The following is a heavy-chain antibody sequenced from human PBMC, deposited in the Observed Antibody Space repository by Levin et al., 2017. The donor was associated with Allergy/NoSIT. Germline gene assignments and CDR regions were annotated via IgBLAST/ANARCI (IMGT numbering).Heavy chain of an antibody. D-gene: IGHD4/OR15-4a*01. J-gene: IGHJ2*01. CDR2: LYSGGTT. CDR1: GFTVSSNY. V-gene: IGHV3-53*01. Sequence: QAGGSLRLSCAASGFTVSSNYISWVRQAPGKGLEWVSVLYSGGTTYYADSVKGRFTISRDNSKNTLYLQMNSLRAEDTAVYYCARDRAPPSAWYFDVWGRGTLVTVSS. CDR3: ARDRAPPSAWYFDV.